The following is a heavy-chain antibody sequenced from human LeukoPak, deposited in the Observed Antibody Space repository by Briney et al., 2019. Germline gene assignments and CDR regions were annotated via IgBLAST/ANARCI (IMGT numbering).Heavy chain of an antibody. J-gene: IGHJ4*02. CDR1: GYTFTGYY. CDR3: ARTMDSSGHYRWGIAY. D-gene: IGHD3-22*01. V-gene: IGHV1-2*02. Sequence: ASVTVSCTASGYTFTGYYMHWVRQAPGQGLEWMGWINPNSGGTNYAQKFQGRVTMTRDTSISTAYMELSRLRSDDTAVYYCARTMDSSGHYRWGIAYWGQGTLVTVSS. CDR2: INPNSGGT.